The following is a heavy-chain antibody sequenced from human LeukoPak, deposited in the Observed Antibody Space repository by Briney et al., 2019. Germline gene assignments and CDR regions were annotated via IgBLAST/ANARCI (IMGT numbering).Heavy chain of an antibody. J-gene: IGHJ4*02. D-gene: IGHD1-7*01. V-gene: IGHV3-30*02. CDR1: GFTFSSYG. Sequence: PGGSLRLSCAASGFTFSSYGMHWVRQAPGKGLEWVAFIRYDGSNKYYADSVKGRFTISRDNSKNTLYLQMNSLRAEDTAVYYCAKDEEGHLPTGTTHLFDYWGQGTLVTVSS. CDR3: AKDEEGHLPTGTTHLFDY. CDR2: IRYDGSNK.